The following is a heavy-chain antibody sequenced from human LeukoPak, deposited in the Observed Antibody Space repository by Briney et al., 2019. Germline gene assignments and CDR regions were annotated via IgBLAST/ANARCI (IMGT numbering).Heavy chain of an antibody. CDR3: AKDAVGANGLWDWLDP. D-gene: IGHD1-26*01. V-gene: IGHV3-23*01. CDR2: IDGGGCCA. CDR1: GFTLSYLG. Sequence: PGGSLRLSCAASGFTLSYLGMSWVRQAPGKGLEGVSSIDGGGCCAYYADSVKGRFTMYRDDSKNTLHLQMNSLRDEDTAVYYCAKDAVGANGLWDWLDPWGQGILVTVSS. J-gene: IGHJ5*02.